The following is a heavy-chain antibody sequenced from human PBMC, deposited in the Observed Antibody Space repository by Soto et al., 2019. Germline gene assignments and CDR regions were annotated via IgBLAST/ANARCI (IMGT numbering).Heavy chain of an antibody. Sequence: EVQLVESGGGLVKPGGSLRLSCAASGFTFSSYSMNWVRQAPGKGLEWVSSISSSSSYIYYADSVKGRFTISRDNANNSLYLQMNSLRAEDTAVYYCARDLTVVVVAATGGLDYWGQGTLVTVSS. CDR2: ISSSSSYI. J-gene: IGHJ4*02. D-gene: IGHD2-15*01. V-gene: IGHV3-21*01. CDR1: GFTFSSYS. CDR3: ARDLTVVVVAATGGLDY.